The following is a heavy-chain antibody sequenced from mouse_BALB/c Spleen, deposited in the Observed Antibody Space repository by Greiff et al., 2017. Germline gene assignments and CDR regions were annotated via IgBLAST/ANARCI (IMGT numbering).Heavy chain of an antibody. CDR1: GFSLTSYG. J-gene: IGHJ3*01. D-gene: IGHD3-1*01. V-gene: IGHV2-9*02. CDR3: ARDQLGLRRGGFAY. Sequence: VMLVESGPGLVAPSQSLSITCTVSGFSLTSYGVHWVRQPPGKGLEWLGVIWAGGSTNYNSALMSRLSISKDNSKSQVFLKMNSLQTDDTAMYYWARDQLGLRRGGFAYWGQGTLVTVSA. CDR2: IWAGGST.